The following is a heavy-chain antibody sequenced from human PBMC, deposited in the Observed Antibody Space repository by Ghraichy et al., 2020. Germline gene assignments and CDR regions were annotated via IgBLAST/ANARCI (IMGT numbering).Heavy chain of an antibody. Sequence: GGSLRLSCTASGFTFRSYAMSWVRQAPGKGLEWVSAISGSGGSTYYADSVKGRFTISRDNSKNTLFLQMNNLRAEDTAVYYCAKDLRSRELRDYWGQGTLVTVSS. CDR2: ISGSGGST. J-gene: IGHJ4*02. D-gene: IGHD1-7*01. CDR1: GFTFRSYA. CDR3: AKDLRSRELRDY. V-gene: IGHV3-23*01.